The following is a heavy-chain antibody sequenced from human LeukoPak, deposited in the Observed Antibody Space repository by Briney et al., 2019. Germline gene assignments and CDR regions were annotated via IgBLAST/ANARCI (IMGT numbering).Heavy chain of an antibody. J-gene: IGHJ4*02. CDR1: GFTFDDYG. CDR2: ISGSGGTT. D-gene: IGHD6-13*01. V-gene: IGHV3-23*01. Sequence: GGSLRLSCAASGFTFDDYGMSWVRQAPGKGLEWVSAISGSGGTTYYTDSVKGRFTISRDNSKNTLYLQMNSLRAEDTAVYYCAKEFSSSWYYYFDYWGQGTLVTVSS. CDR3: AKEFSSSWYYYFDY.